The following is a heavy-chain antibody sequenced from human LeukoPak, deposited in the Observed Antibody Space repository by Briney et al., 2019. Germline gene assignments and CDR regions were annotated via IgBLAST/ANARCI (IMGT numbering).Heavy chain of an antibody. V-gene: IGHV3-48*04. CDR1: GFTFSNFG. J-gene: IGHJ4*02. CDR2: ISSRSSTI. D-gene: IGHD1-26*01. CDR3: ARVAWSGELNFDY. Sequence: GGSLRLSCAASGFTFSNFGVNWVRQAPGKGLEWVSYISSRSSTIYYADSVKGRCTTSRDNAKNSLYLQMNSLRAEDTAVYYCARVAWSGELNFDYWGQGTLVTVSS.